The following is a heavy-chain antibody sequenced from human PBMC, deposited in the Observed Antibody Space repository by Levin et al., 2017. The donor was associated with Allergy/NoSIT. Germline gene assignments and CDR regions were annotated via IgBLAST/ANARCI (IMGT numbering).Heavy chain of an antibody. D-gene: IGHD6-6*01. CDR3: ASHSSSYGGAFDS. V-gene: IGHV1-3*01. CDR2: INAGNGNT. CDR1: GYTLTSHA. J-gene: IGHJ4*02. Sequence: ASVKVSCKASGYTLTSHAIHWVRQAPGQRLEWMGWINAGNGNTKYSQKFQGRVTITRDTSASTAYMDLSSLRSEDTAVYYCASHSSSYGGAFDSWGQRTLVTVSS.